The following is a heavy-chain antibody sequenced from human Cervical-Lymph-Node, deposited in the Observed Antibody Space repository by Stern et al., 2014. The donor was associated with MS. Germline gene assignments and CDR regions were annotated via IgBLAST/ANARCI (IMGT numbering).Heavy chain of an antibody. J-gene: IGHJ4*02. CDR1: GFTFSRYW. V-gene: IGHV3-7*01. Sequence: EVQLVESGGGLVQRGGSLRLSCVASGFTFSRYWMAWVRQAPGKGLEWVANIKEDGSEKHYLDSVKGRFTISRDNARESLYLQMGSLRVEDTAVYYCARTWSGPDYWGQGTLVTVSS. CDR2: IKEDGSEK. D-gene: IGHD3-3*01. CDR3: ARTWSGPDY.